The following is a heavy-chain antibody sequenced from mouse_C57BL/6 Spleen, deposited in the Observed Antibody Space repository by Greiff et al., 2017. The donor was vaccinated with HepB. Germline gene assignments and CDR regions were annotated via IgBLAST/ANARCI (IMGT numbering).Heavy chain of an antibody. CDR3: TNDYDATGFAY. J-gene: IGHJ3*01. V-gene: IGHV14-4*01. D-gene: IGHD2-4*01. CDR2: IDPENGDT. CDR1: GYAFTNYL. Sequence: VQLQQSGAELVRPGTSVKVSCKASGYAFTNYLIEWVKQRPEQGLEWIGWIDPENGDTEYASKFQGKATITADTSSNTAYLQLSSLTSEDTAVYYCTNDYDATGFAYWGQGTLVTVSA.